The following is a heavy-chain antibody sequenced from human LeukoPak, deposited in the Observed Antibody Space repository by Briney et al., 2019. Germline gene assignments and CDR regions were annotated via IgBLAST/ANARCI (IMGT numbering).Heavy chain of an antibody. CDR3: ARAYGSGSYHSNWFES. Sequence: SETLSLTCTVSGGSISSYYWSWIRQPPGKGLEWIGYIYYSGSTNYNPSLKSRVTISVDTSKNQFSLKLSSVTAADTAVYYCARAYGSGSYHSNWFESWGQGTLVIVSS. CDR1: GGSISSYY. V-gene: IGHV4-59*08. J-gene: IGHJ5*01. CDR2: IYYSGST. D-gene: IGHD3-10*01.